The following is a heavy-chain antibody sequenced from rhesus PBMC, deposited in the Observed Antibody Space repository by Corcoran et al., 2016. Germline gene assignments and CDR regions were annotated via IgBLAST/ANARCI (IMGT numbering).Heavy chain of an antibody. J-gene: IGHJ4*01. V-gene: IGHV1S2*01. Sequence: QVQLVQSGAEVKKPGSSVKVSCKASGYTVTDYYMHWVRQAPRQGLEWMGWINPYKGNTKYARKFQDRVTLTRDTSTSTAYMDLSSLSSEDTAVYYCARKLIGPAHFDYWGQGVLVTVSS. CDR3: ARKLIGPAHFDY. D-gene: IGHD2-33*01. CDR1: GYTVTDYY. CDR2: INPYKGNT.